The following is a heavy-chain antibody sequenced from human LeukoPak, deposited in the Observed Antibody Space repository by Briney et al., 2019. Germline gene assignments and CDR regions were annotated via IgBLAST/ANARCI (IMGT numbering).Heavy chain of an antibody. J-gene: IGHJ4*02. V-gene: IGHV4-38-2*02. CDR2: IYHSGST. CDR3: ARDLTSTVTTFDY. CDR1: GYSINSGYY. D-gene: IGHD4-17*01. Sequence: SETLSLTCTVSGYSINSGYYWGWIRQPPGKGLEWIGRIYHSGSTYYNPSLKSRVTISVDTSKNQFSLKLSSVTAADTAVYYCARDLTSTVTTFDYWGQGTLVTVSS.